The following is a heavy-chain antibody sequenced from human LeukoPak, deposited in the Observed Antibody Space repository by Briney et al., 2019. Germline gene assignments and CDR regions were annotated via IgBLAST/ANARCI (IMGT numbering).Heavy chain of an antibody. J-gene: IGHJ4*02. CDR1: GYTFTCYY. CDR2: INPNSGGT. V-gene: IGHV1-2*02. CDR3: ARDLYYYDSSGHPHFDY. D-gene: IGHD3-22*01. Sequence: ASVKVSCKASGYTFTCYYMHWVRQAPGQGLEWMGWINPNSGGTNYAQKFQGRVTMTRDTSISTAYMELSSVTAADTAVYYCARDLYYYDSSGHPHFDYWGQGTLVTVSS.